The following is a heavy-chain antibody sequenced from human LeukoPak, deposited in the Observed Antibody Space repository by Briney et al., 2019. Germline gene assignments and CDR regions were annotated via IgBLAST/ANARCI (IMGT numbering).Heavy chain of an antibody. D-gene: IGHD1-26*01. V-gene: IGHV3-74*01. Sequence: GGSRGLSCVASGFTFSSYWMPGVGRAPGKGLGWVSRINTDGTNTNYTDSVKGRFTISRDNAKNTMYLQMNSLRAEDTAVYYCARGYSGTYRVDYWGQGTLVTVSS. CDR3: ARGYSGTYRVDY. CDR2: INTDGTNT. J-gene: IGHJ4*02. CDR1: GFTFSSYW.